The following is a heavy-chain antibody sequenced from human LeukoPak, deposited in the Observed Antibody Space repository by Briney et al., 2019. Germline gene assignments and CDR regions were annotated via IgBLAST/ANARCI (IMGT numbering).Heavy chain of an antibody. V-gene: IGHV4-59*08. D-gene: IGHD4-17*01. CDR1: GGSISVYY. J-gene: IGHJ4*02. CDR2: ISHSGST. CDR3: ARLRDGDYGGYFDY. Sequence: PSETLSLTCTVSGGSISVYYWSWIRQPPGEGLEWIGYISHSGSTKYNSSLKSRAIISSDTSKNQFSLKLSSVTAADTALYYCARLRDGDYGGYFDYWGQGTLVTASS.